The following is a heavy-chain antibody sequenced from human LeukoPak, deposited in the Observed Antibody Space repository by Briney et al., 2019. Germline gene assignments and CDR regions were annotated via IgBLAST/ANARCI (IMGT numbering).Heavy chain of an antibody. V-gene: IGHV4-34*01. CDR3: AREGDGYNSFFDD. J-gene: IGHJ4*02. Sequence: SETLSLTCAVYGGSFSSYYWSWIRQPPGKGLEWIGEINHSGSTNYNPSLKSRVTISVDTSKNQFSLKLSSVTAADTAVYYCAREGDGYNSFFDDWGQGTLVTVSS. CDR1: GGSFSSYY. D-gene: IGHD5-24*01. CDR2: INHSGST.